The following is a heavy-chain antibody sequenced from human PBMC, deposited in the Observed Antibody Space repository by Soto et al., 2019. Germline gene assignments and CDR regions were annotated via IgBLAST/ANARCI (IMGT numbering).Heavy chain of an antibody. V-gene: IGHV4-39*01. CDR3: ARLVIVPAAMSHYYIGV. D-gene: IGHD2-2*01. Sequence: QLQMEESGPGLVKPSETLSLSCTVSGVSISKSSYYWWWIRQPPGRGLEWIGSIHSSGSTSYNPSLENRVTISVDTSTNQFSLRLNSVTAADTAVYYCARLVIVPAAMSHYYIGVWGKGATVTVSS. J-gene: IGHJ6*03. CDR1: GVSISKSSYY. CDR2: IHSSGST.